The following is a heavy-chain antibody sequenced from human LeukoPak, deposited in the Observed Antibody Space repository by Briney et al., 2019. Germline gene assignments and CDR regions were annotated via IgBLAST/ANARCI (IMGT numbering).Heavy chain of an antibody. V-gene: IGHV4-34*01. J-gene: IGHJ5*02. Sequence: ASETLSLTCAVYGGSFSGYYWSWIRQPPGKGLEWLREINHSGSTTYNPSLKSGVTISVDTSKNQSSLKLSSVTAADTAVYYCARHGPYDSSGYGWFDPWGQGTLVTVSS. CDR2: INHSGST. CDR3: ARHGPYDSSGYGWFDP. D-gene: IGHD3-22*01. CDR1: GGSFSGYY.